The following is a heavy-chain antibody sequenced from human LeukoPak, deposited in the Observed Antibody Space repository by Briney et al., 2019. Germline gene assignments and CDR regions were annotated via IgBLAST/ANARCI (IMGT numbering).Heavy chain of an antibody. J-gene: IGHJ4*02. CDR2: IRYDGSNK. CDR1: GFTFSSYG. Sequence: GGSLRLSCAASGFTFSSYGMHWVRQAPGKGLEWVAFIRYDGSNKYYADSVKGRFAISRDNFKNTLYLQMNSLRAGDTAVYYCAEDRDDIGWYSFDFWGQGTLVTVAS. CDR3: AEDRDDIGWYSFDF. V-gene: IGHV3-30*02. D-gene: IGHD6-19*01.